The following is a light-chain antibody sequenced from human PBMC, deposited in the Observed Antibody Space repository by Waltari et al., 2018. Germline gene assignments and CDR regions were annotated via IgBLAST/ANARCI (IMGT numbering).Light chain of an antibody. Sequence: QSALTQPASVSGSPGQSITISCTGTSSDVGTYNHVSWYQQHPGKAPKLMIYEVNNRPSGVSNRFSASKSGNTASLTISGLQAEDEADYYCSSYTSSSTVVFGGGTKLTVL. CDR3: SSYTSSSTVV. V-gene: IGLV2-14*01. J-gene: IGLJ2*01. CDR1: SSDVGTYNH. CDR2: EVN.